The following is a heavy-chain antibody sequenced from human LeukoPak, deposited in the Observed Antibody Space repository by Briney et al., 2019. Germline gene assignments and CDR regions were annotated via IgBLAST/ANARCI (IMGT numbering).Heavy chain of an antibody. J-gene: IGHJ4*02. D-gene: IGHD3-3*01. V-gene: IGHV1-69*05. CDR2: IIPIFGTA. Sequence: SVKVSCKASGGTFSSYAISWVRQAPGQGLEWMVRIIPIFGTANYAQKFQGRVTITTDESTSTAYMELSSLRSEDTAVYYCASAIFGVVISQLDYWGQGTLVTVSS. CDR1: GGTFSSYA. CDR3: ASAIFGVVISQLDY.